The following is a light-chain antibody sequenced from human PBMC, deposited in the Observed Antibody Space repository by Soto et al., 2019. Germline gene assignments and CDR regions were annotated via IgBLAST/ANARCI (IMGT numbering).Light chain of an antibody. J-gene: IGLJ1*01. CDR1: SSDIGGYDY. CDR2: EVR. CDR3: CSYTRTSNHYF. V-gene: IGLV2-14*01. Sequence: QPALTQPASVPGSRGQSINMSCTGTSSDIGGYDYVSWYQQRPGKAPKLMIYEVRYRPSGVSNRFSGSKSGNTASLTISGLQAEDEAVYYCCSYTRTSNHYFFGSGTKVTVL.